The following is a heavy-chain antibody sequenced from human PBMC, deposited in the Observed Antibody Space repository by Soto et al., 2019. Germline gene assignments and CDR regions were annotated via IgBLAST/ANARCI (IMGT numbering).Heavy chain of an antibody. J-gene: IGHJ4*02. Sequence: GESLKISCAASGFTFTGAWMNWVRQAPGKGLEWVGRIKSKVDGGTTDYAAPVKGRFTISRDDSSYTLFLQMNSLQTEDTAVYYCAADLPNENYPIDSWGQGTLVTVSS. V-gene: IGHV3-15*07. CDR3: AADLPNENYPIDS. CDR1: GFTFTGAW. D-gene: IGHD1-7*01. CDR2: IKSKVDGGTT.